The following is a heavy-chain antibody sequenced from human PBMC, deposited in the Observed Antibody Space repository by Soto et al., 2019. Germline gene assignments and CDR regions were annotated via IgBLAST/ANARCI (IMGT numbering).Heavy chain of an antibody. J-gene: IGHJ6*02. CDR3: ANSLQFRAMATNIYYGMDV. Sequence: PGGSLRLSCAASGFTFSSYGMHWVRQAPGKGLEWVAVISYDGSNKYYADSVKGRFTISRDNSKNTLYLQMNSLRAEDTAVYYCANSLQFRAMATNIYYGMDVWGQGTTVTVSS. CDR2: ISYDGSNK. D-gene: IGHD5-18*01. V-gene: IGHV3-30*18. CDR1: GFTFSSYG.